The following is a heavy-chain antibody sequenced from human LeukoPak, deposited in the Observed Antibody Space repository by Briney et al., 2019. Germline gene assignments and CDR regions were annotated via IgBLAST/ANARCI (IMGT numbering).Heavy chain of an antibody. V-gene: IGHV4-59*01. CDR2: IYYTGST. CDR3: ARQQLSQLYYFDN. J-gene: IGHJ4*02. D-gene: IGHD6-13*01. Sequence: SETLSLTCTVSGGSITTYYWSWIRQPPGKGLEWIGYIYYTGSTNYNPSLKSRVTISVDTSKNQFSLKLSSVTAADTAVYYCARQQLSQLYYFDNWGQGTLVTVSS. CDR1: GGSITTYY.